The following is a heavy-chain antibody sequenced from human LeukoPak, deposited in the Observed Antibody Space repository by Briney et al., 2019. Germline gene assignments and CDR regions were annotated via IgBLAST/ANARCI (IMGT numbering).Heavy chain of an antibody. D-gene: IGHD3-10*01. Sequence: SETLSLTCTVSGGSISSGSYYWSWIRQPAGKGLEWIGRIYTSGSTNYNPSLKSRVTISADTSKNQFSLKLSSVTAADTAVYYCARDPITMVRGVWYYGMDVWGQGTTVTVSS. CDR3: ARDPITMVRGVWYYGMDV. CDR1: GGSISSGSYY. V-gene: IGHV4-61*02. J-gene: IGHJ6*02. CDR2: IYTSGST.